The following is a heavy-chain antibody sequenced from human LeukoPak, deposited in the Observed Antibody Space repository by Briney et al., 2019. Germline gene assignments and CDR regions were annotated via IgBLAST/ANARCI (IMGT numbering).Heavy chain of an antibody. CDR2: ISAYNGNT. J-gene: IGHJ4*02. V-gene: IGHV1-18*01. D-gene: IGHD3-10*01. Sequence: ASVKVSCKASGYTFTSYGISWVRQAPGQGLEWMGWISAYNGNTNYAQKLQGRVTMTTDTSTSTAYMELRRLRSDDTAVYYCAREGEGYYGSGSYSDWGQGTLVTVSS. CDR1: GYTFTSYG. CDR3: AREGEGYYGSGSYSD.